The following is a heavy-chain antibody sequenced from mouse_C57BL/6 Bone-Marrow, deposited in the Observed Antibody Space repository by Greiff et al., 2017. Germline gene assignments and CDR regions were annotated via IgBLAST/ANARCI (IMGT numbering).Heavy chain of an antibody. CDR1: GYTFTSYW. Sequence: VQLQQPGAELVIPGASVKLSCKASGYTFTSYWMHWVKQRPGQGLEWIGEIDPSDSYTNYNQKFKGKSTLTVDKSSSTAYMQLSSLTSEDSAVYYCARITTVVATDYAMDYWGQGTSVTVSS. CDR2: IDPSDSYT. J-gene: IGHJ4*01. D-gene: IGHD1-1*01. V-gene: IGHV1-69*01. CDR3: ARITTVVATDYAMDY.